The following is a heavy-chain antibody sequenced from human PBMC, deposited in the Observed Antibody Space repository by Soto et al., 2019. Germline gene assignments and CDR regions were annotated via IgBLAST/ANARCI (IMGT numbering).Heavy chain of an antibody. J-gene: IGHJ4*02. Sequence: SETLSLTCTVSGGSISSSSYYWGWIRQPPGKGLEWIGSIYYSGSTYYNPSLKSRVTISVDTSKNQFSLKLSSVTAADTAVYYCARQGSIAVAGSFDYWGQGTLVTVSS. CDR3: ARQGSIAVAGSFDY. D-gene: IGHD6-19*01. V-gene: IGHV4-39*01. CDR1: GGSISSSSYY. CDR2: IYYSGST.